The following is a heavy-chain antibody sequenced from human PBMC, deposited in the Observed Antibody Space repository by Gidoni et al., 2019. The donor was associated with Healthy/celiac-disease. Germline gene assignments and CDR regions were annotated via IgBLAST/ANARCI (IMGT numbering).Heavy chain of an antibody. J-gene: IGHJ3*02. CDR1: CCSISSYY. CDR3: ARWNTWLSLFLNYDSNSDGAFDI. V-gene: IGHV4-59*01. CDR2: IYYSGST. D-gene: IGHD3-22*01. Sequence: QVQLQESCPGLVKPSETLSLTCTVSCCSISSYYWSWLRQPPGKGLEWIGYIYYSGSTNYNPSLKSRVTISVDTSKNQFSLKLSSVTAADTAVYYCARWNTWLSLFLNYDSNSDGAFDIWGQGTMVTVSS.